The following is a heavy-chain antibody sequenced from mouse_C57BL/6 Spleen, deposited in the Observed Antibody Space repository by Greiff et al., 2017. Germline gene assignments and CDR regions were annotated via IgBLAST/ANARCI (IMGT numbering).Heavy chain of an antibody. CDR3: ARWDNRGYYFDY. V-gene: IGHV14-2*01. CDR2: IDPEDGET. CDR1: GFNIKDYY. J-gene: IGHJ2*01. Sequence: VQLQQSGAELVKPGASVKLSCTASGFNIKDYYMHWVKQRTEQGLEWIGRIDPEDGETKYAPKFPGTATITADTSSNTAYLQLSSLTCEDTAVYYGARWDNRGYYFDYWGQGTTRTVSS. D-gene: IGHD1-3*01.